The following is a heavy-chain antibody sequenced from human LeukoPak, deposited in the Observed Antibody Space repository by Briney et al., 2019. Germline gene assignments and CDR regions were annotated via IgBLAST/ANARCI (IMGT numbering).Heavy chain of an antibody. CDR1: GFTFSSYA. CDR3: ARDLGVDTAMVLDY. CDR2: ISGSGGST. Sequence: GGSLRLSCAASGFTFSSYAMSWVRQAPGKGLEWVSAISGSGGSTYYADSVKGRFTISRDNSKNTLYLQMNSLRAGDTAVYYCARDLGVDTAMVLDYWGQGTLVTVSS. V-gene: IGHV3-23*01. J-gene: IGHJ4*02. D-gene: IGHD5-18*01.